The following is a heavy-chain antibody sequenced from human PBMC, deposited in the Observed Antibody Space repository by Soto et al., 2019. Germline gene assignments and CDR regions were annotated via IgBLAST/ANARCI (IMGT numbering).Heavy chain of an antibody. J-gene: IGHJ4*02. Sequence: EVQLLDSGGGLVQPGGSLTLSCVASGFRFRDYTMSWVRQAPGKVLESISVILSNYNTYYTDSVRGRFTISRDSSKNMLYLKMNSLRAEDTAVYYCARRVNGYFDYWGQGALVTVSS. CDR3: ARRVNGYFDY. CDR2: ILSNYNT. D-gene: IGHD2-8*01. CDR1: GFRFRDYT. V-gene: IGHV3-23*05.